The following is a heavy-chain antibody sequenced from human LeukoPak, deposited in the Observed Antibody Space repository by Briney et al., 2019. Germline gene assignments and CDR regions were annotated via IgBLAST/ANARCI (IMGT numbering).Heavy chain of an antibody. J-gene: IGHJ5*02. V-gene: IGHV4-59*01. CDR2: IYYSGST. CDR3: ARDFGWLEP. Sequence: IPSETLSLTCTVSGGSISSYYWSWIRQPPGKGLEWIGYIYYSGSTSYNPSLKSRVTISVDTSKNQFSLRLSSVTAADTAVYYCARDFGWLEPWGQGTLVTVSS. CDR1: GGSISSYY. D-gene: IGHD3-3*01.